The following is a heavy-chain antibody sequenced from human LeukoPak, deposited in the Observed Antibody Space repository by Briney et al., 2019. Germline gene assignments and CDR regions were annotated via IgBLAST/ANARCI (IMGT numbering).Heavy chain of an antibody. V-gene: IGHV3-73*01. CDR2: IRSKANSYAT. J-gene: IGHJ2*01. CDR3: AKVGRYYDFWSGYHGNWYFDL. CDR1: GFTFSGSA. Sequence: GGSLRLSCAASGFTFSGSAMHWVRQASGKGLEWVGRIRSKANSYATAYAASVKGRFTISRDDSKNTAYLQMNSLRPEDTAMYYCAKVGRYYDFWSGYHGNWYFDLWGRGALVTVSS. D-gene: IGHD3-3*01.